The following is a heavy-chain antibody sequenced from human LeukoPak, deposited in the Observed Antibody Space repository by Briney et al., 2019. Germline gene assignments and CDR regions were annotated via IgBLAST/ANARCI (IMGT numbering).Heavy chain of an antibody. D-gene: IGHD3-22*01. Sequence: GGSLRLSCAASGFTVSSNYMNWVRQAPGKGLEWVSVIYSGGSTYYADSVKGRFTISRDNSKNTLYLQMNNLRAEDTAVYYCASGVADYYDSSGYYLTFWGQGTMVTVSS. CDR1: GFTVSSNY. V-gene: IGHV3-66*01. J-gene: IGHJ3*01. CDR2: IYSGGST. CDR3: ASGVADYYDSSGYYLTF.